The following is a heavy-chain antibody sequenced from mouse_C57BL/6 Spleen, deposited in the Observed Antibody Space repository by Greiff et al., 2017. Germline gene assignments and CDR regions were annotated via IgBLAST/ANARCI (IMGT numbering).Heavy chain of an antibody. J-gene: IGHJ2*01. Sequence: EVKRVESEGGLVQPGSSMKLSCTASGFTFSDYYMAWVRQVPEKGLEWVANINYDGSSTYYLDSLKSRFIISRDNAKNILYLQMSSLKSEDTATYYCAKDLWGYYGGWGQGTTLTVST. V-gene: IGHV5-16*01. CDR3: AKDLWGYYGG. CDR1: GFTFSDYY. D-gene: IGHD1-1*02. CDR2: INYDGSST.